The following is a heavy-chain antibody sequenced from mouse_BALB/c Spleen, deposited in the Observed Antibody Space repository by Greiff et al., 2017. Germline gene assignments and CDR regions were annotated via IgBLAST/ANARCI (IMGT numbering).Heavy chain of an antibody. V-gene: IGHV8-12*01. D-gene: IGHD2-14*01. CDR2: IYWDDDK. CDR1: GFSLSTSGMG. J-gene: IGHJ4*01. Sequence: QVTLKECGPGILQPSQTLSLTCSFSGFSLSTSGMGVSWIRQPSGKGLEWLAHIYWDDDKRYNPSLKSRLTISKDTSSNQVFLKITSVDTADTATYYCARKVDAYYRGAMDYWGQGTSVTVSS. CDR3: ARKVDAYYRGAMDY.